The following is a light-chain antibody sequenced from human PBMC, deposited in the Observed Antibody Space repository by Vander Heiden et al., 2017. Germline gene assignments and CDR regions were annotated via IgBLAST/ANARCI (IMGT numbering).Light chain of an antibody. V-gene: IGLV1-47*02. J-gene: IGLJ1*01. CDR3: AVWDDSLSGHV. Sequence: QSVVTQPPSASGTPRQRVTISCSGSNSNIGSNLVYWYQHLPGTAPKLLIYSTSHRPSGVPERFSASKSGTSASLALSGLRSEDEGDYYCAVWDDSLSGHVFGTGTKVTVL. CDR2: STS. CDR1: NSNIGSNL.